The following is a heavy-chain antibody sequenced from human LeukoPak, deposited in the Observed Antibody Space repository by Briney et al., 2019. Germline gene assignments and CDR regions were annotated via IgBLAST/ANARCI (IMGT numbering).Heavy chain of an antibody. CDR2: INPSGGST. CDR1: GYTFTSYY. Sequence: ASVKVTCKASGYTFTSYYMHWVRQAPGQGLEWMGIINPSGGSTSYAQKFQGRVTMTRDTSTSTVYMELSSLRSEDTAVYYCARDLRGYSYYYGMDVWGQGTTVTVSS. J-gene: IGHJ6*02. CDR3: ARDLRGYSYYYGMDV. D-gene: IGHD5-12*01. V-gene: IGHV1-46*01.